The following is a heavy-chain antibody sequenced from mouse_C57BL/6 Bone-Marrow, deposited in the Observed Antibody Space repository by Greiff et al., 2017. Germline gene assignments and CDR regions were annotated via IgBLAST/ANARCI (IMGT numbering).Heavy chain of an antibody. J-gene: IGHJ1*03. CDR3: AIHPCSYWYFDV. V-gene: IGHV1-74*01. Sequence: VQLQQPGAELVKPGASVKVSCKASGYTFTSYWMHWVKQRPGQGLEWIGRIHPSGSDTNYNQKFKGKATLTVDKSSSTAYMQLSSLTSEDSAVYYCAIHPCSYWYFDVWGTGTTVTVSS. CDR1: GYTFTSYW. CDR2: IHPSGSDT.